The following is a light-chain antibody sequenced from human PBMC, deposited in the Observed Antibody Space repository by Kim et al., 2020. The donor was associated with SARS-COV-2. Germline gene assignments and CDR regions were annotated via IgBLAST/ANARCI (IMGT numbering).Light chain of an antibody. CDR1: SSDVGNYNY. J-gene: IGLJ1*01. Sequence: HSITISCTGTSSDVGNYNYVSCYQHHPGKVPKLMLYDVTERLSGVSNRFSGSKSGNTASLTISGLHAEDEADYYCSSYTLISTYVFGSGTKVTVL. V-gene: IGLV2-14*03. CDR2: DVT. CDR3: SSYTLISTYV.